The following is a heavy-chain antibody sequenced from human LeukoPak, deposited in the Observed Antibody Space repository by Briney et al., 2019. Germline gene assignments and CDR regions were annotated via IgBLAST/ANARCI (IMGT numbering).Heavy chain of an antibody. D-gene: IGHD5-18*01. J-gene: IGHJ4*02. CDR3: AKNRGPRGYSYGLSSYYFDY. V-gene: IGHV3-23*01. Sequence: GGSLRLSCAASGFTFSSYAMSWVREAPGKGLEWVLAISGSGGSTYYADSVKGRFTISRDNSKNTLYLQMNSLRAEDSAVYYCAKNRGPRGYSYGLSSYYFDYWGQGTLVTVSS. CDR2: ISGSGGST. CDR1: GFTFSSYA.